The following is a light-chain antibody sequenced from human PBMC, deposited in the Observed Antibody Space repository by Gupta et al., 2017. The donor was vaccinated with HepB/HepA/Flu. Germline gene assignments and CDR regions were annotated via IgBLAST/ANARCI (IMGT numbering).Light chain of an antibody. J-gene: IGKJ2*04. CDR1: QRVYNY. CDR2: DAS. Sequence: EIVLTQSPATLSLSPGDRATLSCRASQRVYNYLAWYKQKHGQAPKLLIYDASKRATGVPARFSGSGSRTAFTLTISSIEPEDFAVYYCQQRTNWPLHLGSFGQGTNLEIK. CDR3: QQRTNWPLHLGS. V-gene: IGKV3-11*01.